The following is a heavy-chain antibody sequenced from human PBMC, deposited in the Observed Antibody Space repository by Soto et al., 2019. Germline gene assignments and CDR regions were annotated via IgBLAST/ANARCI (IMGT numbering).Heavy chain of an antibody. Sequence: SETLSLTCAVYGGSFSGYYWSWIRQPPGKGLEWIGEINHSGSTNYNPSLKSRVTISVDTSKNQFSLKLSSVTAADTAVYYCARESSGHQPDYWGQGTLVTVSS. D-gene: IGHD3-22*01. CDR2: INHSGST. CDR1: GGSFSGYY. CDR3: ARESSGHQPDY. V-gene: IGHV4-34*01. J-gene: IGHJ4*02.